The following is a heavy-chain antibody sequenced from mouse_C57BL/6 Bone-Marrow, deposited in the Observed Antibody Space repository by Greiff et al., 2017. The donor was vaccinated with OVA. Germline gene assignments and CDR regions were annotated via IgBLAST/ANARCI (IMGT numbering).Heavy chain of an antibody. CDR1: GYTFTSYW. V-gene: IGHV1-64*01. J-gene: IGHJ2*01. Sequence: QVQLQQPGAELVKPGASVKLSCKASGYTFTSYWMHWVKQRPGQGLEWIGMIHPNSGSTNYNEKFKSKATLTVDKSSSTAYMQLSSLTSEDSAVYYCARERWLGYLDYWGQGTTLTVSS. D-gene: IGHD1-1*02. CDR3: ARERWLGYLDY. CDR2: IHPNSGST.